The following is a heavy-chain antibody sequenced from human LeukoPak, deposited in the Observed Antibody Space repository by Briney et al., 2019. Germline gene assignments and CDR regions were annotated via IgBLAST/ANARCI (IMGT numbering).Heavy chain of an antibody. D-gene: IGHD2-21*02. CDR1: GFTFSSYS. CDR2: ISGSGGST. V-gene: IGHV3-23*01. CDR3: AKATSYCGGDCYPTVYYFDY. Sequence: GGSLRLSCAASGFTFSSYSMNWVRQAPGKGLEWVSAISGSGGSTYYADSVKGRFTISRDNSKNTLYLQMNSLRAEDTAVYYCAKATSYCGGDCYPTVYYFDYWGQGTLVTVSS. J-gene: IGHJ4*02.